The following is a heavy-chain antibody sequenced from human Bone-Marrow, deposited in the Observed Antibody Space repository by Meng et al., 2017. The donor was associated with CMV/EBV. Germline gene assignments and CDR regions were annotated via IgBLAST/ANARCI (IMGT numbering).Heavy chain of an antibody. CDR3: AKDHGYGYVRLFDY. CDR2: IWYDGSNK. Sequence: GESLKISCAASGFTFSSYAMHWVRQAPGKGLEWVAVIWYDGSNKYYADSVKGRFTISRDNSKNTLYLQMNSLRAEDKAVYYCAKDHGYGYVRLFDYWGQGTLVTVSS. D-gene: IGHD5-18*01. J-gene: IGHJ4*02. V-gene: IGHV3-33*06. CDR1: GFTFSSYA.